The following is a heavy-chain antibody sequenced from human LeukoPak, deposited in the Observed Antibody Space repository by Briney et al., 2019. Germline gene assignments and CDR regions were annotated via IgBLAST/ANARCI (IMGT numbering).Heavy chain of an antibody. CDR2: TWYDGSNK. V-gene: IGHV3-33*01. CDR1: GFTFSSYG. Sequence: GGSLRLSCATSGFTFSSYGMHWVRQAPGKGLEWVAATWYDGSNKYYADSVKGRFTISRDNSKNTLYLQMNSLRAEDTAVYFCARGGHCSATSCSNYDGMDVWGQGTTLTVSS. CDR3: ARGGHCSATSCSNYDGMDV. D-gene: IGHD2-2*01. J-gene: IGHJ6*02.